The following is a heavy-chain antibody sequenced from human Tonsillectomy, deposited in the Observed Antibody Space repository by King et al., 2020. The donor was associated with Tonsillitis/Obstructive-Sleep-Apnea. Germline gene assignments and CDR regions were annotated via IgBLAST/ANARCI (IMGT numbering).Heavy chain of an antibody. V-gene: IGHV5-51*03. Sequence: EAQLVQSGAEVKKPGESLKISCKGSGYSFTSYWIGWVRQMPGKGLEWMGIIYPGDSDTRYSPSFQGQVTISADNSISTAYLQWSSLKASDTAMYYCARSAVVVTADWYFDLWGRGTLVTVSS. CDR1: GYSFTSYW. D-gene: IGHD2-21*02. CDR2: IYPGDSDT. CDR3: ARSAVVVTADWYFDL. J-gene: IGHJ2*01.